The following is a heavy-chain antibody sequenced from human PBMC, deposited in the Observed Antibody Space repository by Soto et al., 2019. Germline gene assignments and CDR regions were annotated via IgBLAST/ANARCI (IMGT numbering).Heavy chain of an antibody. CDR3: ARRRVAAAIGYFDS. CDR2: IYPDDSDT. V-gene: IGHV5-51*01. CDR1: GYSFTTYW. Sequence: GESLKISCKGSGYSFTTYWIGWVRQMPGKGLEWMGIIYPDDSDTRNSPSFQGQVTISADKSTSTAYLQWSSLKASDTAMYYCARRRVAAAIGYFDSWGQGTTVTVSS. J-gene: IGHJ4*02. D-gene: IGHD2-2*01.